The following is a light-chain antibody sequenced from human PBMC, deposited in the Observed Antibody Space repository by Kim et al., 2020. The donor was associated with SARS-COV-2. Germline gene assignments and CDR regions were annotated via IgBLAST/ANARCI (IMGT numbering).Light chain of an antibody. V-gene: IGKV1-33*01. Sequence: GGDRVTITCQASQDISNYLNWYQQKPGKAPKLLIYDASNLETGVPSRFSGSGSGTDFTFTISSLQPEDIATYYCQQYDNLPPGVTFGQGTRLEIK. J-gene: IGKJ5*01. CDR3: QQYDNLPPGVT. CDR2: DAS. CDR1: QDISNY.